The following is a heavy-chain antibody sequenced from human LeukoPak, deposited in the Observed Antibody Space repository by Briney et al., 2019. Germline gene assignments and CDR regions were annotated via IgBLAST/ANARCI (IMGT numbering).Heavy chain of an antibody. CDR1: GGTFSSYA. CDR2: IIPIFGTA. CDR3: ARTVLGTVTTGFGY. Sequence: SVKVSCKASGGTFSSYAISWVRQAPGQGLEWMGGIIPIFGTANYAQKFQGRVTITADESTSTAYMELSSLRSEDTAVYYCARTVLGTVTTGFGYWGQGTLVTVSS. D-gene: IGHD4-17*01. J-gene: IGHJ4*02. V-gene: IGHV1-69*13.